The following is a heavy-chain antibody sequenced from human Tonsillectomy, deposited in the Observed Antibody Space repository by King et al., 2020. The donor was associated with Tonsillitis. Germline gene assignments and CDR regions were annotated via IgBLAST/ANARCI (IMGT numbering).Heavy chain of an antibody. CDR2: ISYSGDP. J-gene: IGHJ1*01. CDR1: GGSISRNNDY. Sequence: PLQESGPGLVKPSETLSLTCNVSGGSISRNNDYWGWIRQSPAKGLEWIGSISYSGDPYYNPSLKSRVTISVDTSKNHFSLKLTSVTAADTAVYYCARHGAYYYGSWTYYPAEYFQHWGQGTLVTVSS. D-gene: IGHD3-10*01. CDR3: ARHGAYYYGSWTYYPAEYFQH. V-gene: IGHV4-39*01.